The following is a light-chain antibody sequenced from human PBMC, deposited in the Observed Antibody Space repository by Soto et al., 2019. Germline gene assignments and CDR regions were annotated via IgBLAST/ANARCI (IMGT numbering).Light chain of an antibody. CDR3: QQYGSAPFT. V-gene: IGKV3-20*01. CDR2: RVS. Sequence: DIILTQSPGTLSLSPGDRATLSCRASQSVSSSFFAWYQQRPGQAPRLLIHRVSSRATGIPDRFIGSGSGTDFTLTINRLEPEDYALYFCQQYGSAPFTFGPGTKLEIK. CDR1: QSVSSSF. J-gene: IGKJ3*01.